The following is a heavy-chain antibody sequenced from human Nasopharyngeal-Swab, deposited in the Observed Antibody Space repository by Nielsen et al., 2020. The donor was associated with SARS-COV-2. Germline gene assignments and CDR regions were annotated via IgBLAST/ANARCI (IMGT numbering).Heavy chain of an antibody. V-gene: IGHV4-34*01. J-gene: IGHJ6*02. D-gene: IGHD1-26*01. CDR2: INHDGAT. Sequence: WIRQPPGKGLEWIGEINHDGATDRNPSLRSRVTTSGDTSKNQFSLKVTSVTAADTAVYYCARGRNNHYYSYYYYGMDVWGQGTTVTVSS. CDR3: ARGRNNHYYSYYYYGMDV.